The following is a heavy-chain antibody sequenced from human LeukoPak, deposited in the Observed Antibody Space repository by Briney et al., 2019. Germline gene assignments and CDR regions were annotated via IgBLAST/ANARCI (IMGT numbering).Heavy chain of an antibody. V-gene: IGHV1-46*01. D-gene: IGHD3-22*01. CDR3: ASPRSEGYYDSSGYLGYFDY. Sequence: ASVKVSCKASGYTFTSYYMHWVRQAPGQGLEWMGIINPSGGSTSYAQKFQGRVTMTRDTSTSTVYMELSSLRSEDTAVYYCASPRSEGYYDSSGYLGYFDYWGQGTLVTVSS. J-gene: IGHJ4*02. CDR2: INPSGGST. CDR1: GYTFTSYY.